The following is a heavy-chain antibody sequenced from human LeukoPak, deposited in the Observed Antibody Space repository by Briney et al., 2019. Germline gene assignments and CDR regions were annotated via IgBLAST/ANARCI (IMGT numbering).Heavy chain of an antibody. CDR3: TTDFFGSGSYPTLAN. CDR1: GFTFSNAW. CDR2: FKSKTDGGTT. Sequence: GGSLRLSCAASGFTFSNAWMSWVRQAPGKGLEWVGRFKSKTDGGTTDYAAPVKGRFTISRDDSKNTLYLQMNSLKTEDTAVYYCTTDFFGSGSYPTLANWGQGTLVTVSS. D-gene: IGHD3-10*01. V-gene: IGHV3-15*01. J-gene: IGHJ4*02.